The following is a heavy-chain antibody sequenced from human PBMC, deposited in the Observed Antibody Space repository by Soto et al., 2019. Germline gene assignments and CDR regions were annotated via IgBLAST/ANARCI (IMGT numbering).Heavy chain of an antibody. CDR1: GYTFTSYA. D-gene: IGHD2-2*01. Sequence: ASVKVSCKASGYTFTSYAMHWVRQTPGQRLEWMGWINAGNGNTKYSQKFQGRVTITRDTSASTAYMELSSLRSEDTAVYYCATAIADDAFDIWGRGTMVTVSS. V-gene: IGHV1-3*01. CDR2: INAGNGNT. CDR3: ATAIADDAFDI. J-gene: IGHJ3*02.